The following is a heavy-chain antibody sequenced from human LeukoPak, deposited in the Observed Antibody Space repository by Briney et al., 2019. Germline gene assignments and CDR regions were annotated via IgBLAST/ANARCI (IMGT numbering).Heavy chain of an antibody. Sequence: GGSLRLSCAASGFTFSSYAMSWVRQAPGKGLECVSAISGSGGSTYYADSVKGRFTISRDNSKNTLYLQMNSLRAEDTAVYYCAKGSRYCYGPGGAFDIWGQGTMVTVSS. CDR3: AKGSRYCYGPGGAFDI. J-gene: IGHJ3*02. V-gene: IGHV3-23*01. D-gene: IGHD5-18*01. CDR1: GFTFSSYA. CDR2: ISGSGGST.